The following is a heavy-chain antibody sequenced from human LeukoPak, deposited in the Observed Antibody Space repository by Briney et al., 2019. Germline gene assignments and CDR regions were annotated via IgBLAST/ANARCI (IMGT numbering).Heavy chain of an antibody. CDR3: ARGRRNSISLIRGARAYNWFDP. CDR2: IYYTGST. J-gene: IGHJ5*02. Sequence: SETLSLTCTVSGGSISSYYWSWIRQPPGKGLEWIGYIYYTGSTNYNPSLKSRVTISIDTSKNQFSLKLSSVTAADTAVYYCARGRRNSISLIRGARAYNWFDPWGQGTLVTVSS. CDR1: GGSISSYY. V-gene: IGHV4-59*08. D-gene: IGHD3-10*01.